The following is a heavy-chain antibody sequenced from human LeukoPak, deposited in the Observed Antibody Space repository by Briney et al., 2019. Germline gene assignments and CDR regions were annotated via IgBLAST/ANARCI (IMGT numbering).Heavy chain of an antibody. CDR3: ARDKGYCSSTSCYSFKY. Sequence: GGSLRLSCAASGFTFSSYAMHWVRQAPGKGLEWVAVISYDGSNKYYADSVKGRFTISRDNSKNTLYLQMNSLRAEDTAVYYCARDKGYCSSTSCYSFKYWGQGTLVTVSS. J-gene: IGHJ4*02. CDR1: GFTFSSYA. CDR2: ISYDGSNK. D-gene: IGHD2-2*02. V-gene: IGHV3-30*04.